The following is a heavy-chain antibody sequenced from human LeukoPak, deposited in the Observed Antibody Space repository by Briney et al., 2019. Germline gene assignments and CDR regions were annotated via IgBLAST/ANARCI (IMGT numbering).Heavy chain of an antibody. D-gene: IGHD2-15*01. CDR2: INHSGST. Sequence: SETLSLTCAVYSGSFSGYYWSWIRQPPGKGLEWIGEINHSGSTNYNPSLKSRVTISVDTSKNQFSLKLSSVTAADTAVYYCARALLDAFDIWGQGTMVTVSS. J-gene: IGHJ3*02. CDR1: SGSFSGYY. V-gene: IGHV4-34*01. CDR3: ARALLDAFDI.